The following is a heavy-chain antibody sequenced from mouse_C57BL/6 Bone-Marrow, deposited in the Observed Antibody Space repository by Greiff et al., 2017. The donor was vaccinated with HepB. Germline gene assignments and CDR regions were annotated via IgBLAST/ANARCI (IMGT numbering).Heavy chain of an antibody. Sequence: EVQLQQSGPELVKPGASVKISCKASGYTFTDYYMNWVKQSHGKSLEWIGDINPNNGGTSYNQKFKGKATLTVDKSSSTAYMELRSLTSEDSAVYYCARGGGYYGSSPYWYFDVWGTGTTVTVSS. CDR2: INPNNGGT. CDR3: ARGGGYYGSSPYWYFDV. J-gene: IGHJ1*03. D-gene: IGHD1-1*01. V-gene: IGHV1-26*01. CDR1: GYTFTDYY.